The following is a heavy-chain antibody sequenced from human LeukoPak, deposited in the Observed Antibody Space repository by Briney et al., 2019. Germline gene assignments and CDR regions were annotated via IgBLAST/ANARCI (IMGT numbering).Heavy chain of an antibody. CDR1: GGSISSYY. D-gene: IGHD6-13*01. Sequence: TSETLSLTCTVSGGSISSYYWSWIRQPPGKGLEWIGYIYYSGSTNYNPSLKSRVTISVDTSKNQFSLKLSSVTAADTAVYYCARGIAAADTRPFDYWGQGTLVTVSS. J-gene: IGHJ4*02. CDR3: ARGIAAADTRPFDY. V-gene: IGHV4-59*08. CDR2: IYYSGST.